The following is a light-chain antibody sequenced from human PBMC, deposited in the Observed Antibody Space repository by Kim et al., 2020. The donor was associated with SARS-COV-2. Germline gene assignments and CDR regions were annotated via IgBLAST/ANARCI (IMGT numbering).Light chain of an antibody. J-gene: IGKJ5*01. V-gene: IGKV3-11*01. Sequence: SPGERATLSGRASQTVGIYLGWYQQKPGQAPRLLIYDASKRAPGIPVRFSGGGSGTDFTLTISSLEPEDFAVYYCQQRSNWPPITFGQGTRLEIK. CDR1: QTVGIY. CDR2: DAS. CDR3: QQRSNWPPIT.